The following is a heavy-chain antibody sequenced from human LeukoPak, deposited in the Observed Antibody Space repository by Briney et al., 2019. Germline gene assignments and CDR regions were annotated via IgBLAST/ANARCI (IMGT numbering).Heavy chain of an antibody. CDR2: IYSGGST. J-gene: IGHJ6*03. CDR1: EFSVGSNY. V-gene: IGHV3-66*02. CDR3: AKGRGWEASYYYYYMDV. Sequence: GSLRLSCAASEFSVGSNYMTWVRQAPGKGLEWVSLIYSGGSTYYADSVKGRFTISRDNSKNTLYLQMNSLRAEDTAVYYCAKGRGWEASYYYYYMDVWGKGTTVTISS. D-gene: IGHD1-26*01.